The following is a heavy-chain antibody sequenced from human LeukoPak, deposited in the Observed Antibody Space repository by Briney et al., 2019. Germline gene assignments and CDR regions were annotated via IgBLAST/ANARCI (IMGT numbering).Heavy chain of an antibody. D-gene: IGHD6-6*01. CDR1: GFTFSGSA. CDR3: TRLDPYSSSFPVLDY. Sequence: GGSLKLSCAASGFTFSGSAMHWVGQASGKGLEWVGRIRSKANSYATAYAASVKGRFTISRDDSKNTAYLQMNSLKTEDTAVYYCTRLDPYSSSFPVLDYWGQGTLVTVSS. J-gene: IGHJ4*02. CDR2: IRSKANSYAT. V-gene: IGHV3-73*01.